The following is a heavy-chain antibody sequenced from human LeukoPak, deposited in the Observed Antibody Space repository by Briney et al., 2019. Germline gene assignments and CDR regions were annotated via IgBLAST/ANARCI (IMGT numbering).Heavy chain of an antibody. Sequence: GESLKISCKGSGYSFTSYWIGWVRQMPGKGLEWMGIIYPGDSDTRYSPSFQGQVTISADKSTSTAYLQWSSLKASDTAMYYCARGITIFGVDAVGFDYWGQGTLVTVSS. CDR2: IYPGDSDT. V-gene: IGHV5-51*01. J-gene: IGHJ4*02. CDR3: ARGITIFGVDAVGFDY. CDR1: GYSFTSYW. D-gene: IGHD3-3*01.